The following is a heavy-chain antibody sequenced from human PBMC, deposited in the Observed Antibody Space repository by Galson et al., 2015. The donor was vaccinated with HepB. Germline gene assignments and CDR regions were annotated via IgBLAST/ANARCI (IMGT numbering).Heavy chain of an antibody. Sequence: SVKVSCKASGYTFTSYDISWVRQATGQGLEWMGWMNPNSGNTGYAQKFQGRVTMTRNTSISTAYMELSSLRSEDTAVYYCARGPGYSVVVAETHYYYYMDVWGKGTTVTVSS. CDR3: ARGPGYSVVVAETHYYYYMDV. J-gene: IGHJ6*03. CDR2: MNPNSGNT. D-gene: IGHD4-11*01. CDR1: GYTFTSYD. V-gene: IGHV1-8*02.